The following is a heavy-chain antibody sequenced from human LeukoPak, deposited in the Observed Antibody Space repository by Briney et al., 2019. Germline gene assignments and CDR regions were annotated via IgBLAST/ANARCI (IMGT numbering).Heavy chain of an antibody. CDR3: AREHHSDYDFLAGYYRLDWFDP. CDR2: INHSGST. Sequence: SETLSLTCAVYGGSFSGCYWSWIRQPPGKGLEWIGEINHSGSTNYNPSLKSRVTISVDTSKNQFSLKLSSVTAADTAVYYCAREHHSDYDFLAGYYRLDWFDPWGRGTLVTVSS. CDR1: GGSFSGCY. V-gene: IGHV4-34*01. D-gene: IGHD3-9*01. J-gene: IGHJ5*02.